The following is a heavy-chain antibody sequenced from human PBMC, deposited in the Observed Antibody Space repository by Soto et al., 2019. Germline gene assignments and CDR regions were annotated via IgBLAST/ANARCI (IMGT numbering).Heavy chain of an antibody. D-gene: IGHD5-18*01. J-gene: IGHJ6*02. Sequence: SETLSLTCTISGASVSSRAYSWSWVRQTPGEGLEWIGYMYVSGYINDKGGPKYNPSLESRVTISVDKSKNQFSLKLSSVTAADTAVYYCARSGSYGYGDYYGMDVWGQGTTVTVSS. V-gene: IGHV4-61*08. CDR1: GASVSSRAYS. CDR3: ARSGSYGYGDYYGMDV. CDR2: MYVSGYINDKGGP.